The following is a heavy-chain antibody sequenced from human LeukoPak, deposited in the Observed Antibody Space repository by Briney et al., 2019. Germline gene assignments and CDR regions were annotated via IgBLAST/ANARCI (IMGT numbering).Heavy chain of an antibody. Sequence: ASVKVSCKASGYTFTSYDINWVRQATGQGLEWMGWMTPNSGDTGYAQKFQGRVTMTRDTSISTAYMELNRLTSDDTAVYYCARDVGFYYYDSRGYGPVDYWGQGTLVTVSS. CDR1: GYTFTSYD. CDR2: MTPNSGDT. D-gene: IGHD3-22*01. CDR3: ARDVGFYYYDSRGYGPVDY. J-gene: IGHJ4*02. V-gene: IGHV1-8*01.